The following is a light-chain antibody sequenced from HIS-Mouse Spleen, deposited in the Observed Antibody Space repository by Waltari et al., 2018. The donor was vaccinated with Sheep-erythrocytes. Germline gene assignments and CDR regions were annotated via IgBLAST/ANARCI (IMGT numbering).Light chain of an antibody. CDR2: EGS. J-gene: IGLJ3*02. V-gene: IGLV2-23*01. CDR1: SSDVGSYNL. CDR3: CSYAGSSTPWV. Sequence: QSALTQPASVSGSPGQSITISCTGTSSDVGSYNLVSWYQQHPGKAPKLMIYEGSKRQSGVSNRFAGSKSGDTASLTISGLQAEDEADYYCCSYAGSSTPWVFGGGTKLTVL.